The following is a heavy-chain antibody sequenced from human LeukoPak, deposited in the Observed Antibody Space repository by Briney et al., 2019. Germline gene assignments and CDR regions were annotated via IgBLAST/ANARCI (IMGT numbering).Heavy chain of an antibody. V-gene: IGHV4-39*01. Sequence: SETLSLTCTVSDDSISSSTYYWGWIRQPPGKGLEWIGIMYSSGSTSYNPSLKSRVTIYRDTSKNQLFLNLRSVTAADTAVYYCARDSGYYGDYVSRWGQGTLVTVSS. J-gene: IGHJ4*02. CDR2: MYSSGST. CDR1: DDSISSSTYY. D-gene: IGHD4-17*01. CDR3: ARDSGYYGDYVSR.